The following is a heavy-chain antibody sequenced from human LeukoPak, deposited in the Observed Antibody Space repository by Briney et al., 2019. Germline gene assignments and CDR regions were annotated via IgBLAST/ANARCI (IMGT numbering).Heavy chain of an antibody. Sequence: GESLKLFCKGSGYSYSIYWIVWVRHMPGKGLEWMGLLSPGDSDTTYSPSFQGQVTISADKTISTAYLQWSSLKASDTAMYYCARLGRRVVVPAASFHYWGQGTLVTVSS. D-gene: IGHD2-2*01. CDR2: LSPGDSDT. CDR1: GYSYSIYW. CDR3: ARLGRRVVVPAASFHY. J-gene: IGHJ4*02. V-gene: IGHV5-51*01.